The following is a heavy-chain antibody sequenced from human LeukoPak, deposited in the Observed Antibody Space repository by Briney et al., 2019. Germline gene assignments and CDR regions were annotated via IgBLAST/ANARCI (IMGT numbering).Heavy chain of an antibody. J-gene: IGHJ3*02. CDR2: ISGSGGST. CDR1: GFTFGSYS. CDR3: AKGSSSPPTNDAFDI. V-gene: IGHV3-23*01. D-gene: IGHD6-13*01. Sequence: GGSLRLSCAASGFTFGSYSMSWVRQAPGKGLEWVSAISGSGGSTYYADSVEGRFTISRDNSKNTLYLQMNSLRAEDTAVYYCAKGSSSPPTNDAFDIWGQGTMVTVSS.